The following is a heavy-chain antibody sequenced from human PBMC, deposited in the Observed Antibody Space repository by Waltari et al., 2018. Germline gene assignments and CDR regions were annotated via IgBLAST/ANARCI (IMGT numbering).Heavy chain of an antibody. J-gene: IGHJ4*02. CDR3: ARGWQSIDY. V-gene: IGHV3-74*01. CDR1: GFTCNGYW. Sequence: EVQLVESGGGLVQPGGSVRLPCADAGFTCNGYWMHWVRQAPGKGLVWVSRINPDGSGTDYGDSVKGRFTISRDNAKNTLYLQLNSLRAEDTAVYYCARGWQSIDYWGQGTLVTVSS. CDR2: INPDGSGT.